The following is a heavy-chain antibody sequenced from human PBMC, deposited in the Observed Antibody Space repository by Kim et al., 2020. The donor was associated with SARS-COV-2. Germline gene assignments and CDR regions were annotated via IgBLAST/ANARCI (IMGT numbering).Heavy chain of an antibody. CDR3: AKPGGKFAPYYFDY. J-gene: IGHJ4*02. V-gene: IGHV3-23*03. D-gene: IGHD3-16*01. Sequence: DSEKGRLTISRDNSKNMLYVQMDGLRAEDTAVYYCAKPGGKFAPYYFDYWGQGTLVPVSS.